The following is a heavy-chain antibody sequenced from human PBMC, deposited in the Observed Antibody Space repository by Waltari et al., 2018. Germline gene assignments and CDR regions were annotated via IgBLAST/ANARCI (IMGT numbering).Heavy chain of an antibody. Sequence: QVQLQESGPGLVKPSETLSLTCTVSGYSISSGYYWGWIRQPPGKGLEWIGSIYHSGSTYYNPSLKSRVTISVDTSKNQCSLKLSSVTAADTAVYYCARGYSSSSIFDPWGQGTLVTVSS. J-gene: IGHJ5*02. CDR3: ARGYSSSSIFDP. CDR1: GYSISSGYY. D-gene: IGHD6-13*01. CDR2: IYHSGST. V-gene: IGHV4-38-2*02.